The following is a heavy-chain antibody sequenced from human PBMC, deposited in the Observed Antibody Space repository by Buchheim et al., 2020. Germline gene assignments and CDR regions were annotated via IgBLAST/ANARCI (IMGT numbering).Heavy chain of an antibody. V-gene: IGHV3-48*01. CDR1: GFTFSYYS. CDR3: ARDLGYRYGFDS. D-gene: IGHD5-18*01. CDR2: ISSSSPTI. J-gene: IGHJ4*02. Sequence: EVQLVESGGGLVQPGGSLRLSCAASGFTFSYYSMNWVRQAPGEGLEWVSYISSSSPTIYYADSVKGRFTISRDNAKNSLSLQMNSLRVEDTAVYYCARDLGYRYGFDSWGQGTL.